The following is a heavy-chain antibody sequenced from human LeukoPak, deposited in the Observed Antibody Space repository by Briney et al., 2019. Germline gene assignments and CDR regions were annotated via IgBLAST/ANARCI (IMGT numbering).Heavy chain of an antibody. CDR1: GYTFTSYA. J-gene: IGHJ5*02. V-gene: IGHV1-2*02. D-gene: IGHD2-21*01. CDR3: ARGPKYSNWFDP. Sequence: ASVKVSCKASGYTFTSYAISWVRQAPGQGLEWMGWINPNSGGTNYAQKFQGRVTMTRDTSISTAYMELSRLRSDDTAVYYCARGPKYSNWFDPWGQGTLVTVSS. CDR2: INPNSGGT.